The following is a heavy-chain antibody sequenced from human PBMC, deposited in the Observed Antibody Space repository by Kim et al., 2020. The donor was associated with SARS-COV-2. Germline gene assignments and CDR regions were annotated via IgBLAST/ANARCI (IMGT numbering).Heavy chain of an antibody. V-gene: IGHV3-11*04. J-gene: IGHJ6*02. CDR3: ARDPGYDADILYYYYGMDV. D-gene: IGHD3-9*01. Sequence: RFTISRNNAKNSLYLQMNSLRAEDTAVYYCARDPGYDADILYYYYGMDVWGQGTTVTVSS.